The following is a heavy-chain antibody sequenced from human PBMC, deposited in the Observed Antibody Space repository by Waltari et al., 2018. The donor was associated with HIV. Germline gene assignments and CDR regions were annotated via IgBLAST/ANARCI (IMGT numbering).Heavy chain of an antibody. CDR2: ISRNGGNT. D-gene: IGHD3-10*01. V-gene: IGHV3-20*04. CDR1: GLLFDDYG. J-gene: IGHJ6*02. Sequence: EVQLVESGGNVVRPGGSLRLSCVASGLLFDDYGMSWVRQAPGKRLGGGRGISRNGGNTGYADSVRGRFIISRDNAKNSLYLQMNSLRAEDTALYYCARGIGVLKSGFYYYYGLDVWGQGTTVTVSS. CDR3: ARGIGVLKSGFYYYYGLDV.